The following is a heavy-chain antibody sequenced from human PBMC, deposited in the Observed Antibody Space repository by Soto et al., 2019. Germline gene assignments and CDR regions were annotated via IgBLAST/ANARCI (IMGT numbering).Heavy chain of an antibody. CDR3: ARVGYTYGYGLDY. Sequence: QVQLVQSGAEVKKLGASVKVSCKASGYTFTAYYIHWVRQAPGQGLEWVGWINPNSGDTNYAQRFQGWVTMTGDTSVSTAYMDLTRLRSDDTAVYYCARVGYTYGYGLDYWGQGTLVTVSS. J-gene: IGHJ4*02. CDR2: INPNSGDT. CDR1: GYTFTAYY. D-gene: IGHD5-18*01. V-gene: IGHV1-2*04.